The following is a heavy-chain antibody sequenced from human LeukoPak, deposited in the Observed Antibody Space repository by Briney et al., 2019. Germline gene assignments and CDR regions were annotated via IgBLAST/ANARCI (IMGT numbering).Heavy chain of an antibody. CDR2: ISGSGYNT. CDR1: GFTFSSYA. D-gene: IGHD3-22*01. Sequence: GGSLRLSCAASGFTFSSYAMSWVRQAPGKGLEWVSAISGSGYNTYYADSVKGRFTISRDNSKNTLYLQMNSLRAEDTAVYYCATCDSSGPSFDYWGQGTLVTVSS. V-gene: IGHV3-23*01. CDR3: ATCDSSGPSFDY. J-gene: IGHJ4*02.